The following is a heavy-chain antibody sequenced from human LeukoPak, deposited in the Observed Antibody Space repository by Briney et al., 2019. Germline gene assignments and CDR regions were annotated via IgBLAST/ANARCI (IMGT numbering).Heavy chain of an antibody. CDR1: GYTLTELS. CDR2: FDPEDGET. V-gene: IGHV1-24*01. CDR3: ARGESSGYYSFNWFDP. J-gene: IGHJ5*02. Sequence: ASVKVSCKVSGYTLTELSMHWVRQAPGKGLEWMGGFDPEDGETIYAQKFQGRVTITADESTSTAYMELSSLRSEDTAVYYCARGESSGYYSFNWFDPWGQGTLVTVSS. D-gene: IGHD3-22*01.